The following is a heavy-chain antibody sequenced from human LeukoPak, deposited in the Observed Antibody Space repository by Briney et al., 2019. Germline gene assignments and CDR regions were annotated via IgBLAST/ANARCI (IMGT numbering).Heavy chain of an antibody. J-gene: IGHJ6*02. CDR3: ARDMVVPAAASYYYYGMDD. V-gene: IGHV3-66*01. CDR1: GFTVSSNY. D-gene: IGHD2-2*01. CDR2: IYSGGST. Sequence: PGGSLRLSCAASGFTVSSNYMSWVRQAPGKGLEWVSVIYSGGSTYYADSVKGRFTISRDNSKNTLYLQMNSLRAEDTAVYYCARDMVVPAAASYYYYGMDDWGQGTTVTVSS.